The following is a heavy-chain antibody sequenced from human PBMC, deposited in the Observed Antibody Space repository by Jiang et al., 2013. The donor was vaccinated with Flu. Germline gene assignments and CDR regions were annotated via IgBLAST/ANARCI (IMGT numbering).Heavy chain of an antibody. Sequence: GSGLVKPSETLSLTCTVSGGSISTSSYYWGWIRQPPGQGLEWIGKIYYSGTTHYNPSLKGRVTMSVDTSKNQFSVRLSSVTAADTAVYYCARRWYSGSHGLFTCFDPWGPGTLVTVSS. D-gene: IGHD1-26*01. J-gene: IGHJ5*02. CDR1: GGSISTSSYY. CDR2: IYYSGTT. CDR3: ARRWYSGSHGLFTCFDP. V-gene: IGHV4-39*07.